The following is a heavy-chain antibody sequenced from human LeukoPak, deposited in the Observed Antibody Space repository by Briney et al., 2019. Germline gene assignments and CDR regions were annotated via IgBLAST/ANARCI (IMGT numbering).Heavy chain of an antibody. CDR1: GFTFSDYY. J-gene: IGHJ6*03. Sequence: GGSLRLSCAASGFTFSDYYMSWIRQAPGKGLEWVSYISSSGSTIYYADSVKGRFTISRDNAKNSLYLQMNSLRAEDTAVYYCARGRRYCSGGSCYSFRYYYYYMDVWSKGTTVTVSS. CDR3: ARGRRYCSGGSCYSFRYYYYYMDV. V-gene: IGHV3-11*04. CDR2: ISSSGSTI. D-gene: IGHD2-15*01.